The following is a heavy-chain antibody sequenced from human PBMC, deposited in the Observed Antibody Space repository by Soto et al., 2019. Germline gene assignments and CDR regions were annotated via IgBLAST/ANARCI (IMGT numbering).Heavy chain of an antibody. CDR2: ISYDGSNK. Sequence: QVQLVESGGGVVQPGRSLRLSCAASGFTFSSYGMHWVRQAPGKGLEWVAVISYDGSNKYYADSVKGRFTISRDNSKNTLYLQMSSLRAEDTAVYYCAKALGQLWGQGTLVTVSS. J-gene: IGHJ1*01. V-gene: IGHV3-30*18. CDR1: GFTFSSYG. D-gene: IGHD6-13*01. CDR3: AKALGQL.